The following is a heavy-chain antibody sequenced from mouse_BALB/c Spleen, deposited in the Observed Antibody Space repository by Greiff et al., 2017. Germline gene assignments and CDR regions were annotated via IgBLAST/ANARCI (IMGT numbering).Heavy chain of an antibody. CDR1: GFSLTSYG. Sequence: VKLVESGPGLVQPSQSLSITCTVSGFSLTSYGVHWVRQSPGKGLEWLGVIWSGGSTDYNAAFISRLSISKDNSKSQVFFKMNSLQANDTAIYYCARNQFITTALDYWGQGTTLTVSS. J-gene: IGHJ2*01. CDR2: IWSGGST. D-gene: IGHD1-2*01. CDR3: ARNQFITTALDY. V-gene: IGHV2-2*02.